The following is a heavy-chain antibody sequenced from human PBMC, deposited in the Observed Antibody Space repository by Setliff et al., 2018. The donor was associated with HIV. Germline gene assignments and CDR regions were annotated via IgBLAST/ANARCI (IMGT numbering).Heavy chain of an antibody. J-gene: IGHJ4*02. CDR3: ARDTRIAATGTYYFDY. Sequence: SETLSLTCTVSGGSVNDFYCNWIHQPPGKGPEWIGYIHSSGSTIYNPSLKSRVTISVDTSKNQFSLKLSSVTAADTAVYYCARDTRIAATGTYYFDYWGQGTLVTVSS. CDR1: GGSVNDFY. V-gene: IGHV4-59*02. D-gene: IGHD6-13*01. CDR2: IHSSGST.